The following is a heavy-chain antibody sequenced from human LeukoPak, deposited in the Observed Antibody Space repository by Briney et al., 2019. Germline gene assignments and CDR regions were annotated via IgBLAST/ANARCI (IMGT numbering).Heavy chain of an antibody. Sequence: PGESLKISCKGSGYSFTGYWIAWVRHMPGKGLEWMGIIYPGDSDTRYSPSFQGQVTISADKSSNTAYLQWSSLKASDTAMYYCARLPYCGGDCYSRNYFDYWGQGTLVTVSS. CDR2: IYPGDSDT. J-gene: IGHJ4*02. CDR3: ARLPYCGGDCYSRNYFDY. CDR1: GYSFTGYW. V-gene: IGHV5-51*01. D-gene: IGHD2-21*02.